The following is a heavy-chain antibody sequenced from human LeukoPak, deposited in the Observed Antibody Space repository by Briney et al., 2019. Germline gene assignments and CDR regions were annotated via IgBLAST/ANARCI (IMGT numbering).Heavy chain of an antibody. V-gene: IGHV4-39*01. CDR3: ARGEDSSGYYHDFDY. CDR1: GGSISSNSYY. J-gene: IGHJ4*02. CDR2: IYYSGST. Sequence: SETLSLTCTVSGGSISSNSYYWGWIRQPPGKGLEWIGSIYYSGSTYYNPSLKSRVTISVDTSKNQFSLKLSSVTAADTAVYYCARGEDSSGYYHDFDYWGQGTLVTVSS. D-gene: IGHD3-22*01.